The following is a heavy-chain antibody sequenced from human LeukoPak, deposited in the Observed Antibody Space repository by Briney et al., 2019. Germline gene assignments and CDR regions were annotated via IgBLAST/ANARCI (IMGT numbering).Heavy chain of an antibody. J-gene: IGHJ4*02. D-gene: IGHD3-22*01. CDR3: ARVGYYESSGYYEY. V-gene: IGHV1-2*06. CDR1: GYTFTSYD. Sequence: ASVKVSCTASGYTFTSYDINWVRQAPGQGLEWMGRINPNSGGTNYAQKFQGRVTMTRDTSISTVYMELSRLRSDDTAVCYCARVGYYESSGYYEYWGQGTLVTVSS. CDR2: INPNSGGT.